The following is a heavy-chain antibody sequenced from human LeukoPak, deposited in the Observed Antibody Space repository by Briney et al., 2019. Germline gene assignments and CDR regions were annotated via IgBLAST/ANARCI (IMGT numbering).Heavy chain of an antibody. CDR1: GFTFSSYA. J-gene: IGHJ5*02. Sequence: PGGSLRLSCAASGFTFSSYAMHWVHQAPGKGLEWVAVISYDGSNKYYADSVKGRFTISRDNSKNTLYLQMNSLRAEDTAVYYCARDWHRYCSGGSCYSNWFDPWGQGTLVTVSS. CDR3: ARDWHRYCSGGSCYSNWFDP. CDR2: ISYDGSNK. V-gene: IGHV3-30*01. D-gene: IGHD2-15*01.